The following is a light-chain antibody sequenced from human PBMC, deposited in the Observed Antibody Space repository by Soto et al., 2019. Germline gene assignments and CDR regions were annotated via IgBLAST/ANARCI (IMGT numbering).Light chain of an antibody. CDR3: QQPYT. V-gene: IGKV1-9*01. J-gene: IGKJ2*01. CDR2: DAY. Sequence: DLQLTQSPSLLSASVGDRVTITCRASQGVNNYLAWYQKKPGKAPKLLIYDAYTLQSGVPSRFSGSGSGTEFTLTISSLQPEDFATYYCQQPYTFGQGTKLEIK. CDR1: QGVNNY.